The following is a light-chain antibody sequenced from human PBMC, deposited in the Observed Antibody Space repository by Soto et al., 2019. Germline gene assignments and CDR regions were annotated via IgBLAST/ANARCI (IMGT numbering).Light chain of an antibody. J-gene: IGKJ3*01. CDR2: DAS. Sequence: DIQMTQSPSTLSASVGDRVTITCRASQTIGRWLAWYQQRPGKAPFILIYDASSLESGVPSRFSGSGSGTYFTLTISGLQPGDFATYYCQHYNSYPFTFGPGTKVDFK. CDR3: QHYNSYPFT. V-gene: IGKV1-5*01. CDR1: QTIGRW.